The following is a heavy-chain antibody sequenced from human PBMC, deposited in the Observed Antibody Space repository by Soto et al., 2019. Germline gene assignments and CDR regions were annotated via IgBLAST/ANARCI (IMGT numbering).Heavy chain of an antibody. V-gene: IGHV1-45*02. CDR1: GYTLTYRY. D-gene: IGHD4-17*01. Sequence: ASVKFSFKASGYTLTYRYLHWVRQARGQALEWMGWITPFNGNTNYAQKFEDRVTITRDRSMSTAYMELSTLRSEDTAMYYCASLLGDYGGLYAFDIWGQGTMVTVSS. CDR2: ITPFNGNT. CDR3: ASLLGDYGGLYAFDI. J-gene: IGHJ3*02.